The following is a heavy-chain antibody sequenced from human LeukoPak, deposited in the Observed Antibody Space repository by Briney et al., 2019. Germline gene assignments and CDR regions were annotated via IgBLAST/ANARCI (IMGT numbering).Heavy chain of an antibody. Sequence: PSETLSLICTTSGDTISPFHWRWVRQPPGKGLEWIGNIYNGVPTFFNPSLKSRVTLSVDTSKTQFSLQLASVAAADTAVYYCVQTTGWPGFDYWGQGILVTVSS. CDR2: IYNGVPT. V-gene: IGHV4-4*09. CDR3: VQTTGWPGFDY. D-gene: IGHD6-19*01. CDR1: GDTISPFH. J-gene: IGHJ4*02.